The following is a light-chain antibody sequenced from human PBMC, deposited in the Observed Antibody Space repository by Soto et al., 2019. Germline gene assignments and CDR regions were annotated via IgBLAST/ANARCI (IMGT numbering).Light chain of an antibody. CDR1: QSVSSTY. V-gene: IGKV3-20*01. Sequence: EIVLTQSPGTLSLSPGERATLSCRASQSVSSTYLAWYQQKPGQAPRLLIYGASSRATGIPDRFIGSGSGTDFTLPISRLEPEDFAVYYCQQYGSSPTITFGQGTRLEIK. CDR2: GAS. CDR3: QQYGSSPTIT. J-gene: IGKJ5*01.